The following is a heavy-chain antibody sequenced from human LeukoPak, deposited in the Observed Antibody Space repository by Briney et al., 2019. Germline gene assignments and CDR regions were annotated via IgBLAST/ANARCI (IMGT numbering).Heavy chain of an antibody. V-gene: IGHV3-11*01. D-gene: IGHD3-10*01. CDR3: ARALARTYYYGSGSYVYFDY. CDR2: ISSSGSTI. J-gene: IGHJ4*02. Sequence: GGSLRLSCAASGFTFSDYYMSWIRQAPGKGLEWVSYISSSGSTIYYADSVKGRFTISRDNAKNSLYLQMNSLRAEDTAVYYCARALARTYYYGSGSYVYFDYWGQGTLVTVSS. CDR1: GFTFSDYY.